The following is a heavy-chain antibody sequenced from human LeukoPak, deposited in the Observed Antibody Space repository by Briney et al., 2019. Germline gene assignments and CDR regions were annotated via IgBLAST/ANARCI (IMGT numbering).Heavy chain of an antibody. CDR1: GFTFSSYE. J-gene: IGHJ5*02. Sequence: HPGGSLRLSCAASGFTFSSYEMNWVRQAPGKGLDWVSYISTSGSTIYYADSVKGRFTISRDNSKNTLYLQMNSLRAEDTAVYYCARQRDGYNRFDPWGQGTLVTVSS. CDR2: ISTSGSTI. V-gene: IGHV3-48*03. D-gene: IGHD5-24*01. CDR3: ARQRDGYNRFDP.